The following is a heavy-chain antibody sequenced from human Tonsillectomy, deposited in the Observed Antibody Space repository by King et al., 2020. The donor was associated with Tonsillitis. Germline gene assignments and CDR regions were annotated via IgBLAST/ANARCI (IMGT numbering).Heavy chain of an antibody. Sequence: VQLVESGGGLVQPGGSLRLSCAASGFSFSSGDFHWFRQAPGKGLEYVSGISHDGGTTHYAESVKARFFISRDNSKNIVYLQMGSLRVEDSGVYYCARHGDDNVFGLDIWGQGTMVTVSS. V-gene: IGHV3-64*07. D-gene: IGHD2-21*02. J-gene: IGHJ3*02. CDR3: ARHGDDNVFGLDI. CDR1: GFSFSSGD. CDR2: ISHDGGTT.